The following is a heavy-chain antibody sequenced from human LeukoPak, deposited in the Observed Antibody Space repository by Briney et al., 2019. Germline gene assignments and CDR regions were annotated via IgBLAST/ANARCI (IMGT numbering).Heavy chain of an antibody. J-gene: IGHJ3*02. CDR2: IKYSGST. D-gene: IGHD3-16*02. CDR3: AMFRCGRVDGFDI. CDR1: GGSISSYY. V-gene: IGHV4-59*08. Sequence: KTAETLSLTCAVSGGSISSYYWSWIRQPPGKGLEWIGYIKYSGSTNYNPSVKARVTISRDTSKNQFYLKMSTVSAADTAVYYCAMFRCGRVDGFDIWGQGIMVTVSS.